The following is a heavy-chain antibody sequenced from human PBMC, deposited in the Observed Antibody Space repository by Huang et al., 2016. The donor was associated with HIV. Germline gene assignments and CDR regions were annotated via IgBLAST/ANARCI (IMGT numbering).Heavy chain of an antibody. CDR1: GGSFSGYY. V-gene: IGHV4-34*01. Sequence: QLQLHQWGAGLLKPSETLSLTCAVYGGSFSGYYWSWIRQPPGKGLEWIGEIPHRGRTNDNPALKRRVTIAEETSKNQVSLKRSSVTAADTGVYYCARAPHYGSGSYYYWGQGTLVTVSS. CDR2: IPHRGRT. D-gene: IGHD3-10*01. CDR3: ARAPHYGSGSYYY. J-gene: IGHJ4*02.